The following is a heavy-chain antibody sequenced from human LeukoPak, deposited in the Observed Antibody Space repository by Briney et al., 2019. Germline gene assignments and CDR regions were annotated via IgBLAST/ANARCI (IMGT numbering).Heavy chain of an antibody. D-gene: IGHD6-19*01. CDR3: ARDLGQWLVKYYFDY. CDR2: IYHSGRT. CDR1: GYAISSGYS. V-gene: IGHV4-38-2*02. J-gene: IGHJ4*02. Sequence: PSETLSLTCTVSGYAISSGYSRGWIRQPPGKGLEWIGTIYHSGRTYYNPSLKSRVTISIDTSKNQFSLKLSSVTAADTAVYYCARDLGQWLVKYYFDYWGQGTLVTVSS.